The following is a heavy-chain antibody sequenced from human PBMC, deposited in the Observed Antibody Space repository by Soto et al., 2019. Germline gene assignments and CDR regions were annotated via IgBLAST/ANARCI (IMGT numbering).Heavy chain of an antibody. D-gene: IGHD3-16*02. CDR3: ARARYDYIWGSYRIDAFDI. CDR1: GFAFSSYS. J-gene: IGHJ3*02. CDR2: ISSSSSTI. V-gene: IGHV3-48*01. Sequence: GGSLRVSCAASGFAFSSYSMNWVRQAPGKGLEWVSYISSSSSTIYYADSVKGRFTISRDNAKNSLYLQMNSLRAEDTAVYYCARARYDYIWGSYRIDAFDIWGQGTMVTVSS.